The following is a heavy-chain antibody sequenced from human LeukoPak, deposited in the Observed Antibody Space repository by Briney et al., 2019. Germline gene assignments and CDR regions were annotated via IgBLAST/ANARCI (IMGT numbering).Heavy chain of an antibody. D-gene: IGHD3-10*01. CDR1: GFTFSTYT. J-gene: IGHJ6*03. CDR2: ISYDGNIK. CDR3: AKCPLIWFGDMDV. V-gene: IGHV3-30*04. Sequence: GGSLRLSCAASGFTFSTYTMHWVRQVPGKGLEWVEVISYDGNIKYYTDSVKGRFTISRDNSKNTLYLQMNSLRAEDTAVYYCAKCPLIWFGDMDVWGKGTTVTVSS.